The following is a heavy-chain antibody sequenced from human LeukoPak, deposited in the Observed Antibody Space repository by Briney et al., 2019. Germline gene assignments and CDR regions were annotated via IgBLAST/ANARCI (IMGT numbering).Heavy chain of an antibody. D-gene: IGHD3-16*02. CDR1: GFTFSSYA. CDR2: ISGSGGST. Sequence: GGSLRLSCAASGFTFSSYAMGWVRQAPGKGLEWVSAISGSGGSTYYADSVKGRFTISRDNSKNTLYLQMNSLRAEDTAVYYCAKTRDDYVWGSYRRHYYFDYWGQGTLVTVSS. CDR3: AKTRDDYVWGSYRRHYYFDY. V-gene: IGHV3-23*01. J-gene: IGHJ4*02.